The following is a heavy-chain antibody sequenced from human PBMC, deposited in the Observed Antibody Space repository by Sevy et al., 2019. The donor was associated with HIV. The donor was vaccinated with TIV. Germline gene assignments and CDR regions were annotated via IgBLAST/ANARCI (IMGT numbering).Heavy chain of an antibody. CDR1: GFTFSDYY. V-gene: IGHV3-11*06. J-gene: IGHJ4*02. D-gene: IGHD6-13*01. Sequence: GSLRLSFAASGFTFSDYYLTWIRQAPGKGVEGVSYISSGSTYINYVDSVKGRFTISRDNAKNSLNLQMNSLRAEDTAVYYCAKDSRVYSSSHFDYWGQGTLVTVSS. CDR3: AKDSRVYSSSHFDY. CDR2: ISSGSTYI.